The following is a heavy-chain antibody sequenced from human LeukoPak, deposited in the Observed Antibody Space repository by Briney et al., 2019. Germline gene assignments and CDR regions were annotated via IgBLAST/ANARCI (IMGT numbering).Heavy chain of an antibody. CDR2: INPNSGGT. CDR1: GYTFTGYY. J-gene: IGHJ4*02. CDR3: ARAFGGGSYYKFDY. Sequence: GASVKVSCKASGYTFTGYYMHWVRQAPGQGLEWMGWINPNSGGTNYAQKFQGRVTMTRDTSISTAYMELSRLRSDDTAVYYCARAFGGGSYYKFDYWGQGTLVTVSS. V-gene: IGHV1-2*02. D-gene: IGHD3-10*01.